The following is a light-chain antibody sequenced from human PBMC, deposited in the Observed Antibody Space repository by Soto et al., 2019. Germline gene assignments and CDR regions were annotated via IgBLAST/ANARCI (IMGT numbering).Light chain of an antibody. Sequence: DIQMTQSPSSVCASVGDTVTITCRASQGISNWLAWYQLKPGKAPKFLIYSASTLETGVPSRFIGRGSGTDFTLTISNLQPEDYATYFRQQADSVPFTFGPGTKVDIK. V-gene: IGKV1-12*02. CDR1: QGISNW. J-gene: IGKJ3*01. CDR3: QQADSVPFT. CDR2: SAS.